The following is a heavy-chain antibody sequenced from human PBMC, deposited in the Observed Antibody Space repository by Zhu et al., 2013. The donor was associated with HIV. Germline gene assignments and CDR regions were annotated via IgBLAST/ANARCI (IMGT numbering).Heavy chain of an antibody. J-gene: IGHJ6*02. CDR2: IIPIFGTA. Sequence: QVQLVQSGAEVKKPGSSVKVSCKASGGTFSSYAISWVRQAPGQGLEWMGGIIPIFGTANYAQKFQGRVTITADESTSTAYMELSSLRSEDTAVYYCARGNLRPYTSPASGGMDVWGQGTTVTVSS. V-gene: IGHV1-69*01. D-gene: IGHD6-13*01. CDR1: GGTFSSYA. CDR3: ARGNLRPYTSPASGGMDV.